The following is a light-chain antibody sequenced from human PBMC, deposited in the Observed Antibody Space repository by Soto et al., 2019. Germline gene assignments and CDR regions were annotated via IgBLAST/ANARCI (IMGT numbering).Light chain of an antibody. V-gene: IGKV3-15*01. CDR3: QQYNNWVT. Sequence: EIVMTQSPVTLSVSPGERATLSCRASQSVSSNLVWYHQKPGQAPRLLIYGASTRATGIPARFSGSGSGTEFTLTISSLQSEDFAVYYCQQYNNWVTFGGGTKVEIK. CDR1: QSVSSN. J-gene: IGKJ4*01. CDR2: GAS.